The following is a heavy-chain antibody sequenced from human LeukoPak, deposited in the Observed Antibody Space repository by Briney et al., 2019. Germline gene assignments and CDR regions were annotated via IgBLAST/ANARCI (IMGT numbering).Heavy chain of an antibody. D-gene: IGHD6-13*01. CDR1: GFPFSSYT. CDR2: ISSSSTYI. Sequence: GGSLRLSCAASGFPFSSYTMNWVRQAPGKGLEWVSSISSSSTYIYYADSVKGRFTISRDNAKNSLYLQMNSLRAEDTAVYYCARGGAQQLEYWGQGTLVTVSS. J-gene: IGHJ4*02. CDR3: ARGGAQQLEY. V-gene: IGHV3-21*01.